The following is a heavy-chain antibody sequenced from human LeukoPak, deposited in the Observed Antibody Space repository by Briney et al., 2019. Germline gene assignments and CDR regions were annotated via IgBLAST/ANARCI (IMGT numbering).Heavy chain of an antibody. D-gene: IGHD2-2*01. CDR3: ARVSWCSTSCYPRPPVDY. CDR1: GFTFSSYS. V-gene: IGHV3-48*01. Sequence: PGGSLRLSCAASGFTFSSYSMNWVRQAPGKGLEWASYISSSSSTIYYADSVKGRFTISRDNAKNSLYLQMNSLRAEDTAVYYCARVSWCSTSCYPRPPVDYWGQGTLVTVSS. J-gene: IGHJ4*02. CDR2: ISSSSSTI.